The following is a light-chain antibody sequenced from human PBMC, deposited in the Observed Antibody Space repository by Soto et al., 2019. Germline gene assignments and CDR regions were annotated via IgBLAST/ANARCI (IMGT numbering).Light chain of an antibody. V-gene: IGLV2-14*01. J-gene: IGLJ1*01. CDR1: SSDIGNYNY. Sequence: QSALTQPASVSGSPEQSTTISCTGTSSDIGNYNYVSWYQQHPGKAPKLMISEVSNRPSGVSNRFSGSKSGNTASLTISGLQAEDEADYYCSSYTSTSSYVFGGGTKVTVL. CDR3: SSYTSTSSYV. CDR2: EVS.